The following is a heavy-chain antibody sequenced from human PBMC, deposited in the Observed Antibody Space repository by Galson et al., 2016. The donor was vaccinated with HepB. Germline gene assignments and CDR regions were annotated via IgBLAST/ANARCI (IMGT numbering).Heavy chain of an antibody. CDR3: VYRRLIVVVPAAAVGWFDP. V-gene: IGHV2-5*02. CDR1: GFSLSTSGVG. CDR2: IYWDDDK. D-gene: IGHD2-2*01. J-gene: IGHJ5*02. Sequence: PALVKPTQTLTLTCTFSGFSLSTSGVGVAWIRQPPGKALEWLALIYWDDDKRYSPSLKGRLTITKDTSKNQVVLTMTNMDPVDTATYYCVYRRLIVVVPAAAVGWFDPWGQGTLVTVSS.